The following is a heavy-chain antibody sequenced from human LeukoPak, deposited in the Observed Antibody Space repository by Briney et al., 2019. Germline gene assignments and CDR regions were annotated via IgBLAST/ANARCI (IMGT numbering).Heavy chain of an antibody. CDR2: IIPISVTA. J-gene: IGHJ4*02. D-gene: IGHD1-14*01. V-gene: IGHV1-69*06. Sequence: SVKVSCKASGGTFSSYAISWVRQAPGQGPEWIGGIIPISVTAKYAQKLQGSVTIGADMATGTAYMELSSLSSEDTAVYYCAGSYNTYYAQDYWGQGALVTVSS. CDR3: AGSYNTYYAQDY. CDR1: GGTFSSYA.